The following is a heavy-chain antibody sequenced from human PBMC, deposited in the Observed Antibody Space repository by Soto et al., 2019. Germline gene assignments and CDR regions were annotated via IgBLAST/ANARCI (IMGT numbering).Heavy chain of an antibody. D-gene: IGHD3-3*01. V-gene: IGHV1-18*01. CDR2: ISAYNGNT. CDR3: ARFTIFGVAPQFYYYYMDV. CDR1: GYTFTSYG. J-gene: IGHJ6*03. Sequence: ASVKVSCKASGYTFTSYGISWVRQAPGQGLEWMGWISAYNGNTNYAQKLQGRVTMTTDTSTSTAYMELRSLRSDDTAVYYCARFTIFGVAPQFYYYYMDVWGKGTTVTVSS.